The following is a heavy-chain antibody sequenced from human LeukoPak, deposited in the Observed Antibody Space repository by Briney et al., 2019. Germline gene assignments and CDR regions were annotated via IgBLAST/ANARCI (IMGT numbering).Heavy chain of an antibody. CDR1: GFTFSSYA. Sequence: PGGSLRLSCPASGFTFSSYAMYWVRQAPGKGLEYVSAISSNGGSTYYADSVEGRFTISRDNSKNTLYLQMSSLRAEDTAVYYCVKDPTYCGGDCYSRGPFDYWGQGTLVTVSS. CDR3: VKDPTYCGGDCYSRGPFDY. D-gene: IGHD2-21*02. V-gene: IGHV3-64D*06. CDR2: ISSNGGST. J-gene: IGHJ4*02.